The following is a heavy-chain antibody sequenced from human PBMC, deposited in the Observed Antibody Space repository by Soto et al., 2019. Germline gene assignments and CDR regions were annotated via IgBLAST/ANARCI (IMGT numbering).Heavy chain of an antibody. J-gene: IGHJ4*02. Sequence: SETLSLTCTVAGGTISSYYWSWIRQPPGKGLEWIGYMYDSGSTRYNPSLNSRVTISVDTSKNQFSLNLRSVTAADTAVYYCARNMAYWGQGTLVTVSS. D-gene: IGHD3-10*01. V-gene: IGHV4-4*09. CDR2: MYDSGST. CDR3: ARNMAY. CDR1: GGTISSYY.